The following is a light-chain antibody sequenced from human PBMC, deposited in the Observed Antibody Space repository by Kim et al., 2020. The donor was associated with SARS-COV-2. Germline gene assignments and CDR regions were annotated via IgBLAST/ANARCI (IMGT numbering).Light chain of an antibody. J-gene: IGKJ2*01. CDR3: QSYSSRPYT. V-gene: IGKV1-5*03. CDR1: QSISGW. CDR2: RAS. Sequence: DIQMTQSPSTLSASVGDRITITCRASQSISGWLAWYQQKPGKVPKVLIYRASTLESGVPPRFSGTGSGTEFTLTISSLQPDDFATYYCQSYSSRPYTFGQGTKLEI.